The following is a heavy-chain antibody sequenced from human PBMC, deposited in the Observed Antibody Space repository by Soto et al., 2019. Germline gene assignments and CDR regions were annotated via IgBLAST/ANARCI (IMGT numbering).Heavy chain of an antibody. CDR2: INHSGST. Sequence: SETLSLTCAVYGGSFSGYYWSWIRQPPGKGLEWIGEINHSGSTNYNPSLKSRVTISVDTSKNQFSLKLSSVTAADTAVYYCARGRIAGSGSYYNPYYYYGMDVWGQGTTVTVSS. V-gene: IGHV4-34*01. J-gene: IGHJ6*02. CDR1: GGSFSGYY. CDR3: ARGRIAGSGSYYNPYYYYGMDV. D-gene: IGHD3-10*01.